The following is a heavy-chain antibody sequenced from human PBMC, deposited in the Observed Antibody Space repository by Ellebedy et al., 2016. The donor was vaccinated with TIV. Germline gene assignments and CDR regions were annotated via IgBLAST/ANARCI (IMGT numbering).Heavy chain of an antibody. V-gene: IGHV3-23*01. D-gene: IGHD3-10*01. CDR2: ISSGSIT. CDR3: AAALGHGD. Sequence: GESLKISCAASGFTFSSYTMNWVRQAPGKGLEWVSSISSGSITNYADSVKGRFSISRDNSKTTLFLQMNSLRAEDTAVYYCAAALGHGDWGQGTLVTVSS. J-gene: IGHJ4*02. CDR1: GFTFSSYT.